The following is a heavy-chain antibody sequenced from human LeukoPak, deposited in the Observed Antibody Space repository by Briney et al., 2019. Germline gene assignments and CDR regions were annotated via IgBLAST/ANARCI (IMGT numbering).Heavy chain of an antibody. V-gene: IGHV3-23*01. CDR2: ISGSGGST. J-gene: IGHJ4*02. Sequence: GGSLRLSCVASGFTFSTYGMSWVRQAPGKGLEWVSAISGSGGSTYYADSVKGRFTISRDNSKNTLYLQMNSLRAEDTAVYYCAKGRTVRGVIALWYWGQGTLVTVSS. D-gene: IGHD3-10*01. CDR1: GFTFSTYG. CDR3: AKGRTVRGVIALWY.